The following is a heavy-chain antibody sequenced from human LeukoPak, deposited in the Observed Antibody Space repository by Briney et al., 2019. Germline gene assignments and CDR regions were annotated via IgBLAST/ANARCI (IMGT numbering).Heavy chain of an antibody. CDR2: IYYSGST. CDR3: ARGSREGYNYYFDY. V-gene: IGHV4-59*01. J-gene: IGHJ4*02. D-gene: IGHD5-24*01. CDR1: GGSISSYY. Sequence: SETLSLTCTVSGGSISSYYWSWIRQPPGKGLEWIGYIYYSGSTNYNPSLKSRVTISVDTSKNQFSLKLSSVTAADTAVYYCARGSREGYNYYFDYWGQGTLVTVSS.